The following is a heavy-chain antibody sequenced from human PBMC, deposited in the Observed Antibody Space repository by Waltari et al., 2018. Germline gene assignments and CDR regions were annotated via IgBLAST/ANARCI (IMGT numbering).Heavy chain of an antibody. V-gene: IGHV3-21*01. CDR1: GFTFNSYT. Sequence: EVQLVESGGGLVKPGGSLRLSCAASGFTFNSYTMNWVRQAPGTGLGWVSSISSSSTYKYYADSVKGRFTISRDNAKNSLYLQMNSLRAEDTAVYYCARDRKYCTGGSCYSYGLDVWGQGTTVTVSS. CDR3: ARDRKYCTGGSCYSYGLDV. J-gene: IGHJ6*02. CDR2: ISSSSTYK. D-gene: IGHD2-15*01.